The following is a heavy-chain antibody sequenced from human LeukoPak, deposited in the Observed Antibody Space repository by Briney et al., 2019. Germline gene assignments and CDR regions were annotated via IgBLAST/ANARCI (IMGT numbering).Heavy chain of an antibody. CDR1: GYTFTGYY. J-gene: IGHJ4*01. V-gene: IGHV1-2*02. CDR2: INSNSGGT. Sequence: GASVKVSCKASGYTFTGYYMHWVRQAPGQGLEWMGWINSNSGGTNYAQKLQGRVTMTRDTSLSKAYMEVSRLRSGDTAVYYCARDWLDDSSGYDTDFWGQGTMVTVSS. D-gene: IGHD3-22*01. CDR3: ARDWLDDSSGYDTDF.